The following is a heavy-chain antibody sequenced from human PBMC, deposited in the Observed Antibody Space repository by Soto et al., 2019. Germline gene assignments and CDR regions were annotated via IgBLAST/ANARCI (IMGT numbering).Heavy chain of an antibody. CDR2: IYYSGSP. J-gene: IGHJ6*02. Sequence: WSWQTPGKGLEWIGYIYYSGSPNYNPSLKSRVTISVATSKNQFSLKLGSVTAADTAVYYCARDLGSEDYNYGMDVWRQGTTVTVSS. V-gene: IGHV4-59*01. CDR3: ARDLGSEDYNYGMDV. D-gene: IGHD2-15*01.